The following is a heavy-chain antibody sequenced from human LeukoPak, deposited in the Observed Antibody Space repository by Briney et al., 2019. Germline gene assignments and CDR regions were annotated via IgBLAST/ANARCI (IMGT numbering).Heavy chain of an antibody. Sequence: ASVKVSCKASGYTFTGYYMHWVRQAPGQGLEWMGWINPNRGGTNYAQKFQGRVSMTRDTFISTAYMELSRLSSDETAVYYCARGPLLLHNVLLGGYWGQGTLVTVSS. D-gene: IGHD3-10*01. V-gene: IGHV1-2*02. J-gene: IGHJ4*02. CDR3: ARGPLLLHNVLLGGY. CDR2: INPNRGGT. CDR1: GYTFTGYY.